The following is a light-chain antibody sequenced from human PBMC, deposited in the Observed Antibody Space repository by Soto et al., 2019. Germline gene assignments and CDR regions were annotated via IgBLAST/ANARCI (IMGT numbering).Light chain of an antibody. CDR2: GAS. Sequence: TALTQSPCTLSLSPGEGATLSCRASQSITSIYLSWYQQRPGQPPRLLIYGASSRATGITDRFSGSGSGTDFTLTISKLEPGDFVVYYCQQYDTSDTWTFGQGTKVDIK. J-gene: IGKJ1*01. CDR1: QSITSIY. V-gene: IGKV3-20*01. CDR3: QQYDTSDTWT.